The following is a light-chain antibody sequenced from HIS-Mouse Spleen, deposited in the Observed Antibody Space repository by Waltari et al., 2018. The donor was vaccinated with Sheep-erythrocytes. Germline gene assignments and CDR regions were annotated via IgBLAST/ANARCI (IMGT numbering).Light chain of an antibody. CDR2: DVS. CDR1: SSDVGGYNY. Sequence: QSALTQPRSVSGSPGQSVTISCTGTSSDVGGYNYVSRYQKHPGKAPKLMIYDVSKRPSGVPDRFSGSKSGNTASLTISGLQAEDEADYYCCSYAGSYNHVFATGTKVTVL. CDR3: CSYAGSYNHV. V-gene: IGLV2-11*01. J-gene: IGLJ1*01.